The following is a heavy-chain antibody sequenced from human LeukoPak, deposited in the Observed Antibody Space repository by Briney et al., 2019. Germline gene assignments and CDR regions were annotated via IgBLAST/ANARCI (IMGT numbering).Heavy chain of an antibody. D-gene: IGHD2-15*01. CDR2: VFFSGNT. CDR3: ARDPSRSCAGGNCFSS. J-gene: IGHJ5*02. Sequence: SETLSLTCAVSGGSISSGGYSWGWIRQPPGKGLEWIGSVFFSGNTYYEPSLKSRVTISVATSTNQFSLNVRSVSAADTAVYYCARDPSRSCAGGNCFSSWGQGTLVIVSS. CDR1: GGSISSGGYS. V-gene: IGHV4-39*07.